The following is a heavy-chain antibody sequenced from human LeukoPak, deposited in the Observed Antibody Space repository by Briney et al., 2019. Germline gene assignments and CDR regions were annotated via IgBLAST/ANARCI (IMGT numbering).Heavy chain of an antibody. J-gene: IGHJ6*03. Sequence: GGSLRLSCAASGFTFDDYGMSWVRHAPGKGLEWVSGINWNGGSTGYADSVKGRFTISRDNAKNSLYLQMNSLRAEDTALYYCARVTRTSYYYYMDVWGKGTTVTISS. CDR2: INWNGGST. D-gene: IGHD1-14*01. CDR3: ARVTRTSYYYYMDV. CDR1: GFTFDDYG. V-gene: IGHV3-20*04.